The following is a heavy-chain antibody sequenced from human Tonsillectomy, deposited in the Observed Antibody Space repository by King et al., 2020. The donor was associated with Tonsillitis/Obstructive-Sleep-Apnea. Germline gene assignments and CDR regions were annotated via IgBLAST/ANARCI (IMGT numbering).Heavy chain of an antibody. CDR1: GGSISSGGYY. CDR3: ARGSSTDFDY. D-gene: IGHD2-2*01. Sequence: QLQESGPGLVKPSQTLSLTCTVSGGSISSGGYYWSWVRQYPGKGLEWIGYIFYSGTHNYNPSLQSRVSMSIDTTKNRFSLMLTSVTAADTAVYYCARGSSTDFDYWGRGTLVTVSS. CDR2: IFYSGTH. J-gene: IGHJ4*02. V-gene: IGHV4-31*03.